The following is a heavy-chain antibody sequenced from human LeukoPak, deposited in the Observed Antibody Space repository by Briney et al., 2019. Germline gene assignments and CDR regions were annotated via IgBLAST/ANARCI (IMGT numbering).Heavy chain of an antibody. J-gene: IGHJ2*01. CDR3: ARFSSHDWYFDL. CDR2: IYYSGST. CDR1: GGSISSYY. V-gene: IGHV4-59*01. Sequence: SGTLSLTCTVSGGSISSYYWSWIRQPPGKGLEWIGYIYYSGSTNYNPSLKSRVTISVDTSKNQFSLKLSSVTAADTAVYYCARFSSHDWYFDLWGRGALVTVSS.